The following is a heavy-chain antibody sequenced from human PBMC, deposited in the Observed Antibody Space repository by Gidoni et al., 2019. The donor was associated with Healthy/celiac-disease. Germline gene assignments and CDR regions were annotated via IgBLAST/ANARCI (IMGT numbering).Heavy chain of an antibody. CDR3: ARAGDFWSGYSYYYGMGV. V-gene: IGHV3-21*01. Sequence: VRQAPGKGLEWVSSISSSSSYIYYAASVKGRFTISRDNAKNSLYLQMNSLRAEDTAVYYCARAGDFWSGYSYYYGMGVWGQGATVTVSS. D-gene: IGHD3-3*01. CDR2: ISSSSSYI. J-gene: IGHJ6*02.